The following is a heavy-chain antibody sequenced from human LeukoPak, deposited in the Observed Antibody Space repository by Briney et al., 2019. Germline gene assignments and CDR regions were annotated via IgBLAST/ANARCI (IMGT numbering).Heavy chain of an antibody. J-gene: IGHJ4*02. V-gene: IGHV1-18*01. Sequence: ASAKVSCKASGYTFTSYGISWVRQAPGQGLEWLGWINSYDSNTNYAQKFKGRVTMTIDTSTNTAYMELGRLRSDDTAVYYCARTNIVVVPADLDYWGQGTQVIVSS. CDR2: INSYDSNT. CDR3: ARTNIVVVPADLDY. D-gene: IGHD2-2*01. CDR1: GYTFTSYG.